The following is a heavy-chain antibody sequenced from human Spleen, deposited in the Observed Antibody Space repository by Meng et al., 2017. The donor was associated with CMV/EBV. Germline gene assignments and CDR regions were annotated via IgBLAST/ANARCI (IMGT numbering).Heavy chain of an antibody. V-gene: IGHV1-2*02. J-gene: IGHJ4*02. Sequence: ASVKVSCKTSGYTFTGYFMHWVRQAPGQGLEWMGWINPNSGGTNYAQKFQGRVIMTWDTSISTAYMELSRLRSDDTAVYYCARGGDIVVVPAAPVAYWGQGTLVTVSS. CDR3: ARGGDIVVVPAAPVAY. CDR1: GYTFTGYF. CDR2: INPNSGGT. D-gene: IGHD2-2*01.